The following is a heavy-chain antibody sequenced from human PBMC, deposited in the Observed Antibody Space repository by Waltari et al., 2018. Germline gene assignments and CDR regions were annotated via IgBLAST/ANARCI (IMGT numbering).Heavy chain of an antibody. Sequence: QLQLQESGPRLVKPSETLSLTCTVSGVSISSSPYFWAWIRQSPGRGLEWIGSVSFGGSTFYSPSLKSRVTVSADTSKNQVSLNLTSVTAADTAVYFCSGQERLGPGNYWYFHLWCRGTLVTVSS. CDR2: VSFGGST. J-gene: IGHJ2*01. CDR1: GVSISSSPYF. CDR3: SGQERLGPGNYWYFHL. D-gene: IGHD1-1*01. V-gene: IGHV4-39*01.